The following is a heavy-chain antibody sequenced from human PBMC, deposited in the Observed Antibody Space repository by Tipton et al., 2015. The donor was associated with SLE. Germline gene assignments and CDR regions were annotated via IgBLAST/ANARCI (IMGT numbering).Heavy chain of an antibody. D-gene: IGHD2-8*01. J-gene: IGHJ3*01. V-gene: IGHV3-7*01. Sequence: SLRLSCAVSGFTISHHYMMWVRQAPGKGLEWVANIDQDGSEKNYVDSVRGRFTISRDNAKNSVYPQMTSLKAEDAAVYYCARWSMSRGWGRGTMVTVSS. CDR2: IDQDGSEK. CDR1: GFTISHHY. CDR3: ARWSMSRG.